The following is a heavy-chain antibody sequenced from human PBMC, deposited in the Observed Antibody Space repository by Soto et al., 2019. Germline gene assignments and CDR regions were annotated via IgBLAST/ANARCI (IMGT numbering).Heavy chain of an antibody. J-gene: IGHJ4*02. Sequence: QLQLQESGPGLVKPSETLSLTCSVSGDPISKLYWGWIRQPPGKGLEWIGDFSFGGSTNYNPSLKSRLTISVDPSNNPFSLRLTSVTAADTAVYYCARVSSGWYRDFRFWGQGSLVIVSS. CDR3: ARVSSGWYRDFRF. CDR2: FSFGGST. CDR1: GDPISKLY. D-gene: IGHD6-19*01. V-gene: IGHV4-59*01.